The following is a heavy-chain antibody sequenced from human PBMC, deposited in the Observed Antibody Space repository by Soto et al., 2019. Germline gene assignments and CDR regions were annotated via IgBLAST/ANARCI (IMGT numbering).Heavy chain of an antibody. Sequence: QVQLVQSGAEVKKPGASVKVSCKASGYTFTSYYVHWVRQAPGQGLEWMGIINPGGGTSYAQKFQGRVTLTRDTSTSAVDMELSSLRSADTAVYYCARVYCSGGSCYGIDYWGQGTLVTVSS. CDR2: INPGGGT. J-gene: IGHJ4*02. CDR3: ARVYCSGGSCYGIDY. D-gene: IGHD2-15*01. V-gene: IGHV1-46*01. CDR1: GYTFTSYY.